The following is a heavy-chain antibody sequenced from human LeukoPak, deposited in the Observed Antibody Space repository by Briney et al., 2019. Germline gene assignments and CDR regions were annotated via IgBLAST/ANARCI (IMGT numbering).Heavy chain of an antibody. D-gene: IGHD5-12*01. CDR3: ARQYSGYLRNWFDP. CDR1: GDSLSDYY. CDR2: VYYSGST. V-gene: IGHV4-59*08. J-gene: IGHJ5*02. Sequence: PSETLSLTCTVSGDSLSDYYWNWIRQAPGKGLEWIGYVYYSGSTNYNPSLMSRVTISVDTSKNQFSLNLSSVTAADTAVYYCARQYSGYLRNWFDPWGQGTLVTVSS.